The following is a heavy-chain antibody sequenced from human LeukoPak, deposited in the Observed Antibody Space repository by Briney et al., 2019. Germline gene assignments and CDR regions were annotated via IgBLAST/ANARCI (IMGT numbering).Heavy chain of an antibody. CDR1: GFTFSSYA. CDR2: ISGSGGST. Sequence: GGSLRLSCAASGFTFSSYAMSWVRQAPGKGLEWVSDISGSGGSTYYADSVKGRFTVSRDNSKNTLYLQMNRLRAEDTAVYYCAKRGLAAALFRWGQGTLVTVSS. V-gene: IGHV3-23*01. D-gene: IGHD6-13*01. CDR3: AKRGLAAALFR. J-gene: IGHJ4*02.